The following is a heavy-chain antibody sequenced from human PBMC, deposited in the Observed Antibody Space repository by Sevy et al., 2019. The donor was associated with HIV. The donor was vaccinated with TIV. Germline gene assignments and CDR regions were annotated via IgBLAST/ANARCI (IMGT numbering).Heavy chain of an antibody. V-gene: IGHV4-59*01. J-gene: IGHJ4*02. D-gene: IGHD4-17*01. CDR2: IYYSGST. CDR1: GGSISSYY. CDR3: ARDMPYGGNSTGIDY. Sequence: SETLSLTCTVSGGSISSYYWSWIRQPPGKGLEWIGYIYYSGSTNYNPSLKSRVTISVDTSKNQFSLKLSSVTAADTAVYYCARDMPYGGNSTGIDYWGQRTLVTVSS.